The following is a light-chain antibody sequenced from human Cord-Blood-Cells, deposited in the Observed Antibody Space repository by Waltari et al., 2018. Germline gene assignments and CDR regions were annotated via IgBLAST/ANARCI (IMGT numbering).Light chain of an antibody. V-gene: IGLV6-57*02. J-gene: IGLJ3*02. CDR1: SGSIASKY. Sequence: NFMLTQPHSVSESPGKTVTISCTGSSGSIASKYVHWYQQPPGSAPTTLIYEDNQSPSGVAYRFSGSIESSYNSASLTISGLKTDDEADYYCQSYDSSNWVFGGGTKLTVL. CDR2: EDN. CDR3: QSYDSSNWV.